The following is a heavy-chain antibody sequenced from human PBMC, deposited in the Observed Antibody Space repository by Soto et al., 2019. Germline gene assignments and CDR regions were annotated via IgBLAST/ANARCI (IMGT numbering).Heavy chain of an antibody. D-gene: IGHD2-8*01. CDR1: GYVFTSFA. J-gene: IGHJ4*02. V-gene: IGHV1-3*04. Sequence: GASVKVSCKTSGYVFTSFAIHWMRQAPGQGPEWMGWINTGNGDSKYSEKFQDRVTITRDTSATTAYMELSSLISEDTAVYYCASQIPSRCTTTLCYPYYFPNWGQGTLVTVSS. CDR2: INTGNGDS. CDR3: ASQIPSRCTTTLCYPYYFPN.